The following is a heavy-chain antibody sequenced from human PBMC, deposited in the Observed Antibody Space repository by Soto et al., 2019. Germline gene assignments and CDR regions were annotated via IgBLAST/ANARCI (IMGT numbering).Heavy chain of an antibody. J-gene: IGHJ3*02. V-gene: IGHV3-23*01. CDR3: AKDRDPGFRWGAFDI. CDR2: ISGSGGST. Sequence: EVQLLESGGGLVQPGGSLRLSCAASGFTFSSYAMSWVRQAPGKGLEWVSAISGSGGSTYYADSVKGRFTISRDNSKNTIDLQMNSLKAEDTAVYYGAKDRDPGFRWGAFDIWGQGTMVTVSS. CDR1: GFTFSSYA. D-gene: IGHD2-21*02.